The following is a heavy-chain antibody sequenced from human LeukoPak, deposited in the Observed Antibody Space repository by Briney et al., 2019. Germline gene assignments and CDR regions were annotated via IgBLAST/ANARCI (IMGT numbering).Heavy chain of an antibody. CDR1: GGSISSYY. Sequence: SETLSLTCTVSGGSISSYYWSWIRQPPGKGLEWIGYIYYSGSTNYNPSLKSRVTISVDTSKNQFSLKLSSVTAADTAVYYGARDAYCGGDCYLFDYWGQGTMVTVSS. CDR3: ARDAYCGGDCYLFDY. CDR2: IYYSGST. J-gene: IGHJ4*02. D-gene: IGHD2-21*02. V-gene: IGHV4-59*01.